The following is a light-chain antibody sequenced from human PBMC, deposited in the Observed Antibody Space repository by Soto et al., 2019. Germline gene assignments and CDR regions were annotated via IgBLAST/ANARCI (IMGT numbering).Light chain of an antibody. Sequence: EIVLTQSPGTLSLSPGERATLSCRASQSVSSSYLAWYQQKPGQAPRLLIYGASSRATGIPDRFSRSGSGTEVTPTISRLEPEYLAVYYCQQYGSSPVFGPGTKVDVE. CDR2: GAS. J-gene: IGKJ3*01. CDR1: QSVSSSY. CDR3: QQYGSSPV. V-gene: IGKV3-20*01.